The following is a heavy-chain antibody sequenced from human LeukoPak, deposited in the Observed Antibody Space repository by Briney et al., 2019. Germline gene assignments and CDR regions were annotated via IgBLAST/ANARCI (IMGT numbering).Heavy chain of an antibody. CDR1: GFTFSSYA. CDR3: AKDLYSMVSEYYFDY. V-gene: IGHV3-23*01. Sequence: GGSLRLSCAASGFTFSSYAMSWDRQAPGKGLEWVSAISGSGGSTYYADSVKGRFTISRDNSKNTLYLQMNSLRAEDTAVYYCAKDLYSMVSEYYFDYWGQGTLVTVSS. CDR2: ISGSGGST. J-gene: IGHJ4*02. D-gene: IGHD6-13*01.